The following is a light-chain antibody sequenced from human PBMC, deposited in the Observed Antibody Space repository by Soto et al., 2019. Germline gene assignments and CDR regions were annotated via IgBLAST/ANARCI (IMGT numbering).Light chain of an antibody. CDR1: SSDVGGYNY. Sequence: QAVVTQPASVSGSPGQSITISCTGTSSDVGGYNYVSWHQQHPGKAPKLMIYDVSNRPSGVSNRFSGSKSGNTASLTISGLQAEDEADYYCSSYTSSSTPSSRVFGGGTKLTVL. V-gene: IGLV2-14*01. J-gene: IGLJ2*01. CDR2: DVS. CDR3: SSYTSSSTPSSRV.